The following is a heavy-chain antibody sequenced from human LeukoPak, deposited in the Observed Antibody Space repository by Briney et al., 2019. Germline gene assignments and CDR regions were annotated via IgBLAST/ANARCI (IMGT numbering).Heavy chain of an antibody. CDR2: IDPSDSYT. J-gene: IGHJ4*02. Sequence: GESLKISCKGSGYSYTNYWVTWVRQMPGKGLEWMGRIDPSDSYTNYSPSFQGHVTISADKSISTAYLQWSSLKASDTAMYYCARRAGRGNWAAYWGQGTLVTVSS. CDR3: ARRAGRGNWAAY. V-gene: IGHV5-10-1*01. CDR1: GYSYTNYW. D-gene: IGHD3-10*01.